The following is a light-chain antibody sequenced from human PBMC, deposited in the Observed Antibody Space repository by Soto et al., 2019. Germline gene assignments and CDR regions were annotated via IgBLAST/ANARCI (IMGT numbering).Light chain of an antibody. CDR3: QKYNSAPLT. CDR1: QGIGVY. J-gene: IGKJ4*01. V-gene: IGKV1-27*01. CDR2: AAS. Sequence: DIQMTQSPSSLSASLGDRVTITCRASQGIGVYLAWFQQKPGKVPKLLIYAASALQSGVPSRFSGSGSGIDFTLTISSLQPEDIATYYCQKYNSAPLTFGGGTKVDIK.